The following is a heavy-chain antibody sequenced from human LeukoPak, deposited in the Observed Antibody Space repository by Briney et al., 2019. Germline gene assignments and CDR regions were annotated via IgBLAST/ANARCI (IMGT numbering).Heavy chain of an antibody. J-gene: IGHJ4*02. CDR2: IFWDGDK. V-gene: IGHV2-5*02. CDR1: GFSLSTSGMA. Sequence: SGPTLVKPTQTLTLTCTFSGFSLSTSGMAVGWIRQPPGKAPEWLALIFWDGDKRYRPALKSRLTIAKDTSKNQVVLTMTNMDPVDTATYYCAPLKGDIVVDSHWGQGTLVTVSS. CDR3: APLKGDIVVDSH. D-gene: IGHD3-22*01.